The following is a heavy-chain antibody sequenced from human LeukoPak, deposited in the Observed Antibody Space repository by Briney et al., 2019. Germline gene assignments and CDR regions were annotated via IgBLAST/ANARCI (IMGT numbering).Heavy chain of an antibody. CDR3: ARHHYCSGGSCYLDY. D-gene: IGHD2-15*01. CDR2: IYPGDSDT. V-gene: IGHV5-51*01. Sequence: GESLKISCKGSGYSFTSYWIGWVRQMPGKGLGWMGIIYPGDSDTRYSPSFQGQVTISADKSISTAYLQWSSLKASDTAMYYCARHHYCSGGSCYLDYWGQGTLVTVSS. CDR1: GYSFTSYW. J-gene: IGHJ4*02.